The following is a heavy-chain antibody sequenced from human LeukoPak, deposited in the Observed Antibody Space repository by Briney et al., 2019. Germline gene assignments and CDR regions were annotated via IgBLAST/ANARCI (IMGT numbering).Heavy chain of an antibody. J-gene: IGHJ5*02. CDR1: GGSISSGDYY. Sequence: PSQTLSLTCTVSGGSISSGDYYWSWIRQPPGKVLEWIGYIYYSGSTHYNPSLKSRITISVDTSKNQFYLKMTPLTAADTAVYYCVRTRAAAGDLWGQGTLVTVSS. CDR3: VRTRAAAGDL. D-gene: IGHD6-13*01. V-gene: IGHV4-30-4*01. CDR2: IYYSGST.